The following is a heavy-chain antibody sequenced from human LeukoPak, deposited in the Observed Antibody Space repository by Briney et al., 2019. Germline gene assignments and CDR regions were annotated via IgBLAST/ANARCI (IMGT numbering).Heavy chain of an antibody. CDR1: GFGLSVLS. CDR3: STDSGRSYFYFDF. V-gene: IGHV1-24*01. Sequence: ASVKVSCKISGFGLSVLSIHWMRQAPGKGLEWVGGIRPETGEPVFAQKFRGRVTITEDTFTDTGYLELRGLTSEDTAVYYCSTDSGRSYFYFDFWGQGTLVTVSS. J-gene: IGHJ4*02. D-gene: IGHD3-10*01. CDR2: IRPETGEP.